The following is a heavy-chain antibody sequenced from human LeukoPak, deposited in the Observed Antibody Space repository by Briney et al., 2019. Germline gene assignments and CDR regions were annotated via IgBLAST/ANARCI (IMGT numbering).Heavy chain of an antibody. J-gene: IGHJ4*02. CDR1: GGSISRYY. V-gene: IGHV4-59*01. Sequence: SETLSLTCTVSGGSISRYYWSWIRQPPGKGLEWIGYIYSSGSTNYNPSLMSRVTISVDTSKNQFSLKLSSVTAADTAVYYCARGAAATYWGQGTLVTVSS. D-gene: IGHD6-13*01. CDR3: ARGAAATY. CDR2: IYSSGST.